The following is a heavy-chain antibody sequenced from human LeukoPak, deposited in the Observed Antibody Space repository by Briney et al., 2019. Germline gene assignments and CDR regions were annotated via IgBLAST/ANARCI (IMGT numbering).Heavy chain of an antibody. Sequence: SETLSLTCTVSGGSISSYYWSWIRQPAGKGLEWIGRIYTSGSTNYNPSLKSRVTISVDTSKNQFSLKLSSVTAADTAVYYCARSSHYYDSSGCYDAFDIWGQGTMVTVSS. CDR3: ARSSHYYDSSGCYDAFDI. CDR1: GGSISSYY. D-gene: IGHD3-22*01. J-gene: IGHJ3*02. V-gene: IGHV4-4*07. CDR2: IYTSGST.